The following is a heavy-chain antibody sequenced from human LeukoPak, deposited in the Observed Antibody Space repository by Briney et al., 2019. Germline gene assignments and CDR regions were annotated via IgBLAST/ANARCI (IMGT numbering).Heavy chain of an antibody. CDR3: ARDEDWSGYYGAFDI. CDR2: INSDGSST. V-gene: IGHV3-74*01. D-gene: IGHD3-3*01. Sequence: GGSLRHSCAASGFTFSIYWMHWVRQAPGKGLVWFSRINSDGSSTSYADSVKGRFTISRDNAKNTLYLQMNSLRAEDTAVYYCARDEDWSGYYGAFDIWGQGTMVTVSS. J-gene: IGHJ3*02. CDR1: GFTFSIYW.